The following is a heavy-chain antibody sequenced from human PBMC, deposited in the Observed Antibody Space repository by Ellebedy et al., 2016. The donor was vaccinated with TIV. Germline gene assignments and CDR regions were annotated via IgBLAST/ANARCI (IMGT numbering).Heavy chain of an antibody. Sequence: GGSLRLSCAASGFTVSSYFMSWVRQAPGKGLEWLSIIYTDGGTNYTDSVKGRFTISRDTSKNTLSLQMNSLRVEDTAVYYCARDPGGGGNYGDNWFDPWGQGTLVTVSS. CDR3: ARDPGGGGNYGDNWFDP. V-gene: IGHV3-66*01. D-gene: IGHD4-17*01. J-gene: IGHJ5*02. CDR2: IYTDGGT. CDR1: GFTVSSYF.